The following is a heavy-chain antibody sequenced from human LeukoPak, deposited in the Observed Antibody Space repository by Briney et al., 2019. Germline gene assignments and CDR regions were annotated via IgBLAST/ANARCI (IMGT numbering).Heavy chain of an antibody. V-gene: IGHV4-39*01. CDR2: IYYSGST. Sequence: SETLSLTCTVSGGSISSSSYYWGWIRLPPGKGLEWIGSIYYSGSTYYNPSLKSRVTISVDTSKNQFSLKVTSVTAADTAVYYCVRHGGGYCSGGSCYVDYWGQGTLVTVSS. CDR3: VRHGGGYCSGGSCYVDY. CDR1: GGSISSSSYY. D-gene: IGHD2-15*01. J-gene: IGHJ4*02.